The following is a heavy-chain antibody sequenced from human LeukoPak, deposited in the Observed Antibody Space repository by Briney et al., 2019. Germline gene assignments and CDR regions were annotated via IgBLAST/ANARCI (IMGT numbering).Heavy chain of an antibody. CDR3: ARKENVYYYFDY. Sequence: SETLSLTCAVYGGSFSGYYWSWIRQPPGKGLEWIGEINHSGSTNYNPSLKSRVTISVGTPKNQFSLKLSSVTAADTAVYYCARKENVYYYFDYWGQGTLVTVSS. CDR2: INHSGST. D-gene: IGHD3-10*01. V-gene: IGHV4-34*01. J-gene: IGHJ4*02. CDR1: GGSFSGYY.